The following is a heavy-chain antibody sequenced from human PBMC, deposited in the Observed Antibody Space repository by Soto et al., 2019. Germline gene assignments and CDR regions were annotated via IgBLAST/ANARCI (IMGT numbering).Heavy chain of an antibody. CDR3: ARDVTMIPLNGGLHYYYYGMDV. J-gene: IGHJ6*02. D-gene: IGHD3-22*01. CDR2: ISYDGSNK. V-gene: IGHV3-30-3*01. Sequence: QVQLVESGGGVVQPGRSLRLSCAASGFTFSSYAMHWVRQAPGKGLEWVTLISYDGSNKYYADSVKGRFTISRDTSKNXXFXQXISLRAEDTAVYYCARDVTMIPLNGGLHYYYYGMDVWGQGTTVTVSS. CDR1: GFTFSSYA.